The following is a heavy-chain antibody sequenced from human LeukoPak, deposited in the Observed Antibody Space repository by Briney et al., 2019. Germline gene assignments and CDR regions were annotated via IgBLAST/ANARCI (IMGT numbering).Heavy chain of an antibody. J-gene: IGHJ4*02. D-gene: IGHD6-13*01. Sequence: GGSLRLSCAASGFTFNDYAINWVRQAPGKGLEWVSVISGGTGGSTYYADSVKGRFTISRDNSKNTLYLQMNSLRAEDTAVYYCAKRGSSSWTQFDYWGQGTLVPVSS. CDR1: GFTFNDYA. CDR3: AKRGSSSWTQFDY. V-gene: IGHV3-23*01. CDR2: ISGGTGGST.